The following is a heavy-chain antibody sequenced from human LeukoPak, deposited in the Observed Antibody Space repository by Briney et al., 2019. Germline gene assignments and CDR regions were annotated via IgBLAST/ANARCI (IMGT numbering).Heavy chain of an antibody. CDR1: GDSVSTNSAA. D-gene: IGHD3-10*01. V-gene: IGHV6-1*01. Sequence: SQTLSLTCAISGDSVSTNSAAWNWIRQSPSRGLEWLGWTYYRSKWNNEYAVSVKSRITITPDTSKNRFSLQLNSVTPEDTAVYYCARDRGRYIDLWGRGTLVTVSS. CDR3: ARDRGRYIDL. J-gene: IGHJ2*01. CDR2: TYYRSKWNN.